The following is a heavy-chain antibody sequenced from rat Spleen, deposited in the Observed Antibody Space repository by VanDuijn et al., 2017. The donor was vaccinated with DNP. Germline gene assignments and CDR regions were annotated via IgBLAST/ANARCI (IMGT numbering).Heavy chain of an antibody. CDR1: GFNFNDYW. J-gene: IGHJ2*01. CDR3: TRGPFVDY. D-gene: IGHD4-3*01. V-gene: IGHV5-25*01. Sequence: EVKLVESGGGLVQPGRSLKLSCAASGFNFNDYWMGWVRQAPTKGLEWVAAISSGGGNTYYRDSVKGRFTISRDNAKSTLYLQMDSLRSEDTATYYCTRGPFVDYWGQGVMVTVSS. CDR2: ISSGGGNT.